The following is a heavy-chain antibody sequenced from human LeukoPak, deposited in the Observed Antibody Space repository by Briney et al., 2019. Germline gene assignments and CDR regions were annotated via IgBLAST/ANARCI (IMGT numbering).Heavy chain of an antibody. CDR2: ISWNSGSM. CDR1: GFTFDDYA. CDR3: AKAGLLLWFGEPFDY. Sequence: GGSLRLSCAASGFTFDDYAMHWVRQAPGKGLEWVSGISWNSGSMGYADSVKGRFTISRDNAKNSLYLQMNSLRAEDTALYYCAKAGLLLWFGEPFDYWGQGTLVTVSS. J-gene: IGHJ4*02. D-gene: IGHD3-10*01. V-gene: IGHV3-9*01.